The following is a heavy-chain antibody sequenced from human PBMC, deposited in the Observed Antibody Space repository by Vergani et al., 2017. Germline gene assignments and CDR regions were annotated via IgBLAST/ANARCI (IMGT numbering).Heavy chain of an antibody. D-gene: IGHD1-26*01. J-gene: IGHJ3*02. CDR2: IYPGDSDT. Sequence: EVQLVQSGAEVTTPGESLTLSCKRSGYSFTSYRIGWARQMPGKGLEWIGIIYPGDSDTRYSPSFQFQVTISADKSISTAYLHRSSLKASDTAMYYCARLIVGATKRAFDIWGQGTMVTVSS. CDR1: GYSFTSYR. CDR3: ARLIVGATKRAFDI. V-gene: IGHV5-51*03.